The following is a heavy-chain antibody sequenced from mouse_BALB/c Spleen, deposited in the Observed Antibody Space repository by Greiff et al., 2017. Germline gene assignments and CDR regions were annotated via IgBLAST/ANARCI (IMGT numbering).Heavy chain of an antibody. D-gene: IGHD2-1*01. CDR3: ARIVYGNSPLFDY. CDR1: GFTFSSYA. V-gene: IGHV5-9-3*01. J-gene: IGHJ2*01. CDR2: ISSGGSYT. Sequence: EVKLVESGGGLVKPGGSLKLSCAASGFTFSSYAMSWVRQTPEKRLEWVATISSGGSYTYYPDSVKGRFTISRDNAKNTLYLQMSSLRSEDTAMYYCARIVYGNSPLFDYWGQGTTLTVSS.